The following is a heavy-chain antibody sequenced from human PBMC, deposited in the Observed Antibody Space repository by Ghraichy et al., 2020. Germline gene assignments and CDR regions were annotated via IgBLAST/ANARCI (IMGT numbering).Heavy chain of an antibody. CDR2: IYYSGST. V-gene: IGHV4-59*01. CDR3: ARVFRPHYYDSSGYYLPSYYGMDV. CDR1: GGSISSYY. Sequence: SQTLSHTCTVSGGSISSYYWSWIRQPPGKGLEWIGYIYYSGSTNYNPSLKSRVTISVDTSKNQFSLKLSSVTAADTAVYYCARVFRPHYYDSSGYYLPSYYGMDVWGQGTTVTVSS. D-gene: IGHD3-22*01. J-gene: IGHJ6*02.